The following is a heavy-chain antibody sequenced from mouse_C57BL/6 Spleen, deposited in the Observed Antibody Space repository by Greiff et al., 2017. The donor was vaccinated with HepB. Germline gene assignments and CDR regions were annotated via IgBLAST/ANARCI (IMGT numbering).Heavy chain of an antibody. CDR1: GFSFTSYG. CDR2: IWSGGST. V-gene: IGHV2-2*01. Sequence: VKLQESGPCLVQPSQSLSITCTVSGFSFTSYGVHWVRQSPGKGLEWLGVIWSGGSTDYNAAFISRLSISKDNSTSQVFFKMNSLQADDTAIYYCARKAYGSSYDYFDYWGQGTTLTVSS. D-gene: IGHD1-1*01. CDR3: ARKAYGSSYDYFDY. J-gene: IGHJ2*01.